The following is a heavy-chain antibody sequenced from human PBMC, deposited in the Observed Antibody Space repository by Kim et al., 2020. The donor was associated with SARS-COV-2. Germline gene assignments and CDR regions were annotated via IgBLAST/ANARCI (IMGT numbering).Heavy chain of an antibody. J-gene: IGHJ2*01. CDR3: AKPGNSNYVAWYFDL. Sequence: GGSLRLSCAASGFTFSTYAMSWVRQAPGKGLEWVSSISGGGGSIYYADSVKGRFTISRDNSKNTVFLQMNSLTAEDTAVYYCAKPGNSNYVAWYFDLWGRDTLVTVSS. CDR2: ISGGGGSI. CDR1: GFTFSTYA. V-gene: IGHV3-23*01. D-gene: IGHD4-4*01.